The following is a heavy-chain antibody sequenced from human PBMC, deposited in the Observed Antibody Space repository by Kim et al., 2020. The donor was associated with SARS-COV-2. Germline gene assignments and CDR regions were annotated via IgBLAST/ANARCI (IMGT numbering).Heavy chain of an antibody. J-gene: IGHJ5*02. V-gene: IGHV1-8*01. CDR2: MNTNSGNA. CDR1: GYTFTSYD. Sequence: ASVKVSCKASGYTFTSYDINWVRQATGQGLEWMGWMNTNSGNAGYAQKFQGRVTMTRNTSISTAYMELRSLRSEDTAVYYCTRGRLLYCSGTSCRGNWFDPWGQGTLVTVSS. CDR3: TRGRLLYCSGTSCRGNWFDP. D-gene: IGHD2-2*01.